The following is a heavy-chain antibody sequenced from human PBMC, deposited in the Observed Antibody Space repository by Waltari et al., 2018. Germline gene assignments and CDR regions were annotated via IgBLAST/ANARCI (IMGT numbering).Heavy chain of an antibody. Sequence: QVQLVESGGGVVQPGRSLRLSCAASGFTFSSYGMHWVRQAPGKGLEWLAVIWYDGSNKYYADSVKGRFTISRDNSKNTLYLQMNSLRAEDTAVYYCARDRAARSYYYNGMDVWGQGTTVTVCS. CDR2: IWYDGSNK. D-gene: IGHD6-25*01. J-gene: IGHJ6*02. V-gene: IGHV3-33*01. CDR3: ARDRAARSYYYNGMDV. CDR1: GFTFSSYG.